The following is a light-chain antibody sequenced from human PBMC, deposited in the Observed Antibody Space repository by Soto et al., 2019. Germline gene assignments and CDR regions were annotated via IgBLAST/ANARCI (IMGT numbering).Light chain of an antibody. CDR3: CSYTGSSTLV. CDR2: DVS. V-gene: IGLV2-14*01. Sequence: QSALTQPASVSGSPGQSITISCIGTSSDVGGCNFVSWYQQHPGKAPKVMIYDVSDRPSGVSDRFSGSKSGNTASLTISGLQAEDEADYYCCSYTGSSTLVFGGGTKVTVL. CDR1: SSDVGGCNF. J-gene: IGLJ2*01.